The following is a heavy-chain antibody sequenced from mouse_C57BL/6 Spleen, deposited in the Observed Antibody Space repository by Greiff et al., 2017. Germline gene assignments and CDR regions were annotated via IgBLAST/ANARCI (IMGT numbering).Heavy chain of an antibody. J-gene: IGHJ4*01. D-gene: IGHD2-3*01. Sequence: EVKVEESGGGLVQPGGSMKLSCAASGFTFSDAWMDWVRQSPEKGLEWVAEIRNKANNHATYYAESVKGRFTISRDDSKSSIYLQMNSLRAEDTGIYYCTRNWWLLRSYAMDYWGQGTSVTVSS. V-gene: IGHV6-6*01. CDR2: IRNKANNHAT. CDR1: GFTFSDAW. CDR3: TRNWWLLRSYAMDY.